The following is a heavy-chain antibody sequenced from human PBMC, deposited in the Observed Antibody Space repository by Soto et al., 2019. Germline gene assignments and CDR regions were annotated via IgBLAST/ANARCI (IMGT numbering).Heavy chain of an antibody. J-gene: IGHJ4*02. CDR2: INAGNGNT. D-gene: IGHD2-21*01. CDR3: ARSIVVIPPFDY. V-gene: IGHV1-3*01. Sequence: ASVKVSCKASGYTFTSYAMHWVRQAPGQRLEWMGWINAGNGNTKYSQKFQGRVTITRDTSASTAYMELSSLRSEDTAVYYCARSIVVIPPFDYWGQGTLVTVSS. CDR1: GYTFTSYA.